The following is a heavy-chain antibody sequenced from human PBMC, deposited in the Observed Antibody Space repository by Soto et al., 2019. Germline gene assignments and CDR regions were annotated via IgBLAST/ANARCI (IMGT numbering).Heavy chain of an antibody. CDR3: ARERANSYYFDY. V-gene: IGHV2-5*02. CDR1: GFSLSTTGVG. J-gene: IGHJ4*02. Sequence: QITLEESGPRLVKPTQTLTLTCTFSGFSLSTTGVGVGWIRQPPGKALEWLALIYWDDDKRYSPSLKSRLTITKDTSKNQVVLTMTIMDPVDTATYYCARERANSYYFDYWGQGTLVTVSS. CDR2: IYWDDDK.